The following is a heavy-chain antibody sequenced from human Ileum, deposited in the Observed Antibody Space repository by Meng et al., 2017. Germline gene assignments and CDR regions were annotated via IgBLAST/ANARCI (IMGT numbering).Heavy chain of an antibody. CDR2: SRNKANSYST. V-gene: IGHV3-72*01. CDR3: SRGLSGNDVGEHY. Sequence: GGSLRLSCAASGFTLSDYYMDWVRQAPGKGPEWVGRSRNKANSYSTEYAASVKGRFTISRDESKNSLYLQMNSLKSEDTAVYYCSRGLSGNDVGEHYWGQGTLVTVSS. J-gene: IGHJ4*02. D-gene: IGHD5-12*01. CDR1: GFTLSDYY.